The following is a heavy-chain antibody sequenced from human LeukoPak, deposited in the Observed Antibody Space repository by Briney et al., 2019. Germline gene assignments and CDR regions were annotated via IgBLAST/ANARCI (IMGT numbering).Heavy chain of an antibody. V-gene: IGHV3-53*01. Sequence: GGSLRLSCAASGFTFSTYEMHWVRQAPGRGLEWVSVIYSGGTTYYADSVKGRFTISRDDSKNTLYLQMNSLRAEDTAVYYCARTTYYYGSGSYSFDPWAREPWPPSPQ. J-gene: IGHJ5*02. CDR1: GFTFSTYE. D-gene: IGHD3-10*01. CDR3: ARTTYYYGSGSYSFDP. CDR2: IYSGGTT.